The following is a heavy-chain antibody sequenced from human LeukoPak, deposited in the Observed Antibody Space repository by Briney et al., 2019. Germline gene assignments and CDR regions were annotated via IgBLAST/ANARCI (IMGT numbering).Heavy chain of an antibody. CDR1: GYTFSSYA. D-gene: IGHD4-17*01. J-gene: IGHJ6*04. CDR3: ARATTVTTWLDV. Sequence: SCKASGYTFSSYAMSWVRQAPGKGLVWVSRINSDGSSTSYADSVKGRFTISRDNAKNTLYLQMNSLRAEDTAVYYCARATTVTTWLDVWGKGTTVTISS. V-gene: IGHV3-74*01. CDR2: INSDGSST.